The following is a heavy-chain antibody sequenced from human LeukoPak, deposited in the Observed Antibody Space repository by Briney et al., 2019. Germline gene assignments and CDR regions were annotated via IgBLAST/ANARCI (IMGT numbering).Heavy chain of an antibody. J-gene: IGHJ4*02. Sequence: GGSLRLSCAASGFTFSGYAMTWVRQAPGKGLEWVSAISGRGGSTYYADSVKGRFTISRDNSKNTLYLQMNSLRAEDTAVYYCIIAAAGTPYFWGQGTLVTVSS. CDR3: IIAAAGTPYF. D-gene: IGHD6-13*01. CDR2: ISGRGGST. CDR1: GFTFSGYA. V-gene: IGHV3-23*01.